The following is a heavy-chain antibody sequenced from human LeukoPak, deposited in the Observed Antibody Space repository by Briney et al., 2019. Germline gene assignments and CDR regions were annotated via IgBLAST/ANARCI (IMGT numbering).Heavy chain of an antibody. D-gene: IGHD2-2*01. Sequence: SETLSLTCTVSGGSISSGGYYWSWIRQHPGKGLEWIGYIYYSGSTYYNPSLKSRVTISVDTSKNQFSLKLSSVTAADTAVYYCARGRSDIVVVPAAYFDYWGQGTLVTVSS. V-gene: IGHV4-31*03. CDR1: GGSISSGGYY. J-gene: IGHJ4*02. CDR2: IYYSGST. CDR3: ARGRSDIVVVPAAYFDY.